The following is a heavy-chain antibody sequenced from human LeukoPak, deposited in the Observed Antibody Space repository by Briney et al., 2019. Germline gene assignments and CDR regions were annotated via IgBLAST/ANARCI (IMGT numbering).Heavy chain of an antibody. CDR1: GGSISNWC. CDR2: LCLSADT. D-gene: IGHD3-9*01. J-gene: IGHJ5*02. CDR3: ARVQKSYDILTGYPRGEFGP. Sequence: TSETLSLTCSVSGGSISNWCWNWIRQPAGKGLEWIGRLCLSADTNYKPSLKSRVTMSADMSNNEISLKLSSVTAADTAVYYCARVQKSYDILTGYPRGEFGPWGQGTLVTVSS. V-gene: IGHV4-4*07.